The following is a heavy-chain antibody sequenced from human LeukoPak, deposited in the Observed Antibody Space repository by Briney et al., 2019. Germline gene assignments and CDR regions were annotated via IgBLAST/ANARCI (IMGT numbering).Heavy chain of an antibody. Sequence: GGSLRLSCAVSGFTVSGNYMTWVRQAPGKGLEWVSVIYTGGTTYYRDSVRGRFTISSHNSKNMVTLQIHSLRPEDTAVYYCASGPTYDFVRVILYWGQGTLVTVSS. D-gene: IGHD3-16*01. J-gene: IGHJ4*02. CDR2: IYTGGTT. V-gene: IGHV3-53*04. CDR1: GFTVSGNY. CDR3: ASGPTYDFVRVILY.